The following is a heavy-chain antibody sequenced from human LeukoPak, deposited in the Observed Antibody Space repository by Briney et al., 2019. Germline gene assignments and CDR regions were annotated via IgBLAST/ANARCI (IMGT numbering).Heavy chain of an antibody. Sequence: ASVKVSCKASGYTFTSYYMHWVRQAPGQGLEWMGIINPSGGSTSYAQKFQGRVTMTRDTSTSTVYMELSSLRSEDTAVYYCARRVASIRFCISTSCFDYWGQGTLVTVSS. CDR2: INPSGGST. D-gene: IGHD2-2*01. V-gene: IGHV1-46*01. CDR1: GYTFTSYY. J-gene: IGHJ4*02. CDR3: ARRVASIRFCISTSCFDY.